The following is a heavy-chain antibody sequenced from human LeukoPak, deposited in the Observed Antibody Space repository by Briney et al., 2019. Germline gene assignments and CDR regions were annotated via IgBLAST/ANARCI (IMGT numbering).Heavy chain of an antibody. J-gene: IGHJ6*02. CDR2: IKHDGSEK. CDR3: ARGGGLDD. D-gene: IGHD3-16*01. Sequence: GGSLRLSCAASGFIFSTYWMSWVRQAPGKGLEWVANIKHDGSEKYFVDSVKGRFTISRDNAKNSLYLQMSNLRAEDTAVYFCARGGGLDDWGQGATVTVSS. CDR1: GFIFSTYW. V-gene: IGHV3-7*03.